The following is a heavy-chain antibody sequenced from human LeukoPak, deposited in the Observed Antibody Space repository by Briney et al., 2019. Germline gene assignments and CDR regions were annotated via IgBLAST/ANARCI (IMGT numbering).Heavy chain of an antibody. CDR3: TIYTTVPNAFDY. J-gene: IGHJ4*02. V-gene: IGHV3-49*04. CDR1: GFTFSSYS. CDR2: IRSKAYGGTT. Sequence: PGGSLRLSCAASGFTFSSYSMSWVRQAPGKGLEWVGFIRSKAYGGTTEYAAPVKGRFTISRDDSKSIAYLQMNSLKTEDTAVYYCTIYTTVPNAFDYWGQGTLVTVSS. D-gene: IGHD4-17*01.